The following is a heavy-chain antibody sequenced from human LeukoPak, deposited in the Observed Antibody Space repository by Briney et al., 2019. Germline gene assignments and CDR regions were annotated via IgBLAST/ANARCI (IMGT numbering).Heavy chain of an antibody. CDR2: INPNSGGT. Sequence: EASVKVSCKASGYTFTGYYMHWVRQAPGQGLEWMGWINPNSGGTNYAQKFQGRVTMTRDMSTSTVYMELSSLRSEDTAVYYCARGPLSRGYYYYYMDVWGKGTTVTISS. CDR1: GYTFTGYY. CDR3: ARGPLSRGYYYYYMDV. V-gene: IGHV1-2*02. J-gene: IGHJ6*03.